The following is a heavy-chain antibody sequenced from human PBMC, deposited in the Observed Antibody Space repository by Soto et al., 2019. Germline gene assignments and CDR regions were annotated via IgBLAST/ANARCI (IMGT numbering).Heavy chain of an antibody. J-gene: IGHJ4*02. CDR3: ARERTYCSSTSCYAKESVGYFDY. CDR2: ISYDGSNK. D-gene: IGHD2-2*01. CDR1: GFTFSSYA. Sequence: GGSLRLSCAASGFTFSSYAMHWVRQAPGKGLEWVAVISYDGSNKYYADSVKGRFTISRDNSKNTLYLQMNSLRAEDTAVYYCARERTYCSSTSCYAKESVGYFDYWGQGTLVTVSS. V-gene: IGHV3-30-3*01.